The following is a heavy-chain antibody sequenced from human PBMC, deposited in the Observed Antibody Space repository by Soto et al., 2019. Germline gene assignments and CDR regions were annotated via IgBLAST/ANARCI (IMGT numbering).Heavy chain of an antibody. V-gene: IGHV3-74*01. J-gene: IGHJ3*02. D-gene: IGHD1-26*01. CDR3: ARGDRGAFDI. Sequence: EVPLVESGGGLVRPGGSLRLSCAASGFTCSYYWMHRVRRAPGKGLVWVSRIHSDGSSTTYADFVKGRFIISRDNARNTVDLQMNSVRVEDTAVYYCARGDRGAFDIWGQGTVVTVSS. CDR2: IHSDGSST. CDR1: GFTCSYYW.